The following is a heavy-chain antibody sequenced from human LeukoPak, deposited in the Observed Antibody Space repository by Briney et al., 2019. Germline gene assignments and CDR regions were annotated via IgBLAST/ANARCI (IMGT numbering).Heavy chain of an antibody. CDR1: GSKLSNLW. CDR3: ARWMGEDWRIDY. D-gene: IGHD2-2*03. Sequence: GGSLRLSCEVSGSKLSNLWMSWFRQAPGKGLEWVANIKQDGSEIEYVDSVKSRFIISRDNAKNSLFLQMNSLRAEDTAVYYCARWMGEDWRIDYWGQGTLVTVSS. CDR2: IKQDGSEI. V-gene: IGHV3-7*02. J-gene: IGHJ4*02.